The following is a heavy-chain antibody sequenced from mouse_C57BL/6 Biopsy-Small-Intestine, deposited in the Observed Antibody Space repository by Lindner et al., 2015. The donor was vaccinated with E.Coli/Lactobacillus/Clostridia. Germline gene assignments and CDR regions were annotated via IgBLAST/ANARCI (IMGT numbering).Heavy chain of an antibody. J-gene: IGHJ3*01. Sequence: SVKVSCKTYGFPFSASYLHWVRQAPGQGLEWMGWINPKNGSTNFDTKFQGRVTVTRDTSINTVYLDLTRLTSDDTAIYYCVVHGSSFNIWGQGTGVTVSS. CDR2: INPKNGST. CDR1: GFPFSASY. V-gene: IGHV14-4*02. CDR3: VVHGSSFNI.